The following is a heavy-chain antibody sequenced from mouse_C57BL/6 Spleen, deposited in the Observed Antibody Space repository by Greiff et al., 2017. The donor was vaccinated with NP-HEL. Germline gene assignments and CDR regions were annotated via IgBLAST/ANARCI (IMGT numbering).Heavy chain of an antibody. Sequence: DVQLQESGGGLVQPGGSLSLSCAASGFTFTDYYMSWVRQPPGKALEWLGFIRNKANGYTTEYSASVKGRFTISRDNSQSILYLQMNALRAEDSATYYCARSRNGFDYWGQGTTLTVSS. CDR2: IRNKANGYTT. CDR1: GFTFTDYY. J-gene: IGHJ2*01. CDR3: ARSRNGFDY. V-gene: IGHV7-3*01.